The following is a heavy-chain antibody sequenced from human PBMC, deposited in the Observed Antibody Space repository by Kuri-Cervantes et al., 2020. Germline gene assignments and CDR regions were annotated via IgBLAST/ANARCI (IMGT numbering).Heavy chain of an antibody. D-gene: IGHD4-23*01. V-gene: IGHV4-34*01. CDR2: INHSGST. J-gene: IGHJ4*02. CDR1: GGSFSGYY. CDR3: ARGAGDYGGNSDY. Sequence: SETVSLSCGVYGGSFSGYYWSWIRQPPGKGLEWIGEINHSGSTNYNPSLKCRVTISVDTSKNQFSLKLSSVTAADTAVYYCARGAGDYGGNSDYWGQGTLVTVSS.